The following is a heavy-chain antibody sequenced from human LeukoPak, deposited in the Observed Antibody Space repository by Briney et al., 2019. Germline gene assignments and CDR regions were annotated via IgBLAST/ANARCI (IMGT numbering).Heavy chain of an antibody. J-gene: IGHJ4*02. Sequence: AGSLRLSCAASGLTLSNYWMTWVRQAPGKGLEWVANINQDGSEKNHVDSVKGRFTISRNNAKNSLYLEMNSLRAEDMGVYYCARDSTGYPYWGQGTLVT. CDR2: INQDGSEK. D-gene: IGHD3-16*02. V-gene: IGHV3-7*05. CDR3: ARDSTGYPY. CDR1: GLTLSNYW.